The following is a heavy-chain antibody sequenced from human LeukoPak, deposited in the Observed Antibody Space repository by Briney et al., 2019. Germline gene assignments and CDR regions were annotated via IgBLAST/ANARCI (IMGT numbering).Heavy chain of an antibody. CDR3: ARSTMVRGAHYWFDP. CDR1: GYTFTSYG. D-gene: IGHD3-10*01. V-gene: IGHV1-18*01. J-gene: IGHJ5*02. CDR2: ISAYNGNT. Sequence: ASVKVSFKASGYTFTSYGISWVRPAPGQGLEWMGWISAYNGNTNYAQKLQGRVTMTTDTSTSTAYMELRSLRSDDTAVYYCARSTMVRGAHYWFDPWGQGTLVTVSS.